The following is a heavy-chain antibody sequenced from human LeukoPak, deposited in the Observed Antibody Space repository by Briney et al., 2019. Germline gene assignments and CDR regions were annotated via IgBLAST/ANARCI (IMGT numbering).Heavy chain of an antibody. J-gene: IGHJ4*02. Sequence: SETLSLTCTVSGGSISSGSYYWSWIRQPAGKGLEWIGRIYTSGSTNYNPSLKSRVTISVDTSKNQFSLKLSSVTAADTAVYYCARDFDYWGQGTLVTVSS. CDR1: GGSISSGSYY. CDR2: IYTSGST. V-gene: IGHV4-61*02. CDR3: ARDFDY.